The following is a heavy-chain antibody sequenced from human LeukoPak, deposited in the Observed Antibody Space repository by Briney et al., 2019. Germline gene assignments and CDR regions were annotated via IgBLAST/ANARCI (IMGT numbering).Heavy chain of an antibody. CDR1: GGSFSFYY. V-gene: IGHV4-34*01. Sequence: SETLSLTCVVYGGSFSFYYWGWIRQPPGKGLEWIGEINHSGNTNYNPSLKSRVSISLDTSKNQFSLKLRSVTAADTAVYHCARSLFDYWGQGTPVTVSS. CDR2: INHSGNT. CDR3: ARSLFDY. J-gene: IGHJ4*02.